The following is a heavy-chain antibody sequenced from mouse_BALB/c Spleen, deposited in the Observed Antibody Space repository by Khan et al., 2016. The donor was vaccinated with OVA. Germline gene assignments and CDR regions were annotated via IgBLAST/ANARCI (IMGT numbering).Heavy chain of an antibody. J-gene: IGHJ3*01. D-gene: IGHD2-13*01. Sequence: EVELVESGGGLVKPGGSLKLSCAASGFTFSDYYMYWVRQTPEKRLEWLATISNGGSYTYYPDSVKGRFTISRDDAQNNLYLQMSSLKSEDTAMYYCARCYYGDPFAYWGQGTLVTISA. CDR2: ISNGGSYT. CDR3: ARCYYGDPFAY. V-gene: IGHV5-4*02. CDR1: GFTFSDYY.